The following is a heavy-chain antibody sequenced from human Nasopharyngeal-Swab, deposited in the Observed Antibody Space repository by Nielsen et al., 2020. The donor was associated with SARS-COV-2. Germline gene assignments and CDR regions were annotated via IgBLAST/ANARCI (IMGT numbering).Heavy chain of an antibody. V-gene: IGHV3-30*03. CDR3: ARDAPAHYGAFY. D-gene: IGHD4-17*01. J-gene: IGHJ4*02. CDR2: IAHDASNE. Sequence: GGSLRLSCAASGFTFSSFGMHWVRQAPGKGLEWVAFIAHDASNEYYGDSVKGRFPISRDSSKNTLYLQMDSLRGEDTAVYHCARDAPAHYGAFYWGRGTLVTVSS. CDR1: GFTFSSFG.